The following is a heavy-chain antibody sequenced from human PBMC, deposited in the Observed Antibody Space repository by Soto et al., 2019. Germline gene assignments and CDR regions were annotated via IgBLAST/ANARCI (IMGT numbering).Heavy chain of an antibody. D-gene: IGHD5-12*01. V-gene: IGHV4-61*01. CDR1: GGSVSSGRYY. CDR3: ARDRGDSFDY. J-gene: IGHJ4*02. CDR2: IYYSGST. Sequence: QVQLQESGPGLVKPTETLSLTCTVSGGSVSSGRYYWSWIRQPPGKGLEWIGYIYYSGSTNYNPSLKSRVTISVDTSKNQFSLKLSSVTAADTAVYYCARDRGDSFDYWGQGTLVTVSS.